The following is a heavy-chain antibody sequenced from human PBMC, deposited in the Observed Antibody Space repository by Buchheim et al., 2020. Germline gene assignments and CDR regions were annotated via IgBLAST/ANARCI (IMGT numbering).Heavy chain of an antibody. Sequence: EVQLVESGGGLVQPGGSLRLSCAASGFTFRGYGINWVRQAPRKGLEWVSYFSSSGTTINYADSVRGRFTISRDNAKNTLYLQMNSLRAEDTAVYYCARGGATRPDYWGQGTL. CDR1: GFTFRGYG. D-gene: IGHD6-6*01. CDR3: ARGGATRPDY. CDR2: FSSSGTTI. J-gene: IGHJ4*02. V-gene: IGHV3-48*01.